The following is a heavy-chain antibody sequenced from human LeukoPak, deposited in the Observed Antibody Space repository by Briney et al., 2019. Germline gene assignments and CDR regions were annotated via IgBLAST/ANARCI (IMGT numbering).Heavy chain of an antibody. CDR3: ARGSLGSSGINWFDP. CDR2: IIPILGIA. D-gene: IGHD6-19*01. Sequence: GASVKVSCKASGGTFSSYTISWVRQAPGQGLEWMGRIIPILGIANYAQKFQGRVTITADKSTSTAYMELSSLRSEDTAVYYCARGSLGSSGINWFDPWGQGTLVTVSS. V-gene: IGHV1-69*02. CDR1: GGTFSSYT. J-gene: IGHJ5*02.